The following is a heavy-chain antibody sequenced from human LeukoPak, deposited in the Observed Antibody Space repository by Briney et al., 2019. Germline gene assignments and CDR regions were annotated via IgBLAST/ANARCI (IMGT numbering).Heavy chain of an antibody. V-gene: IGHV3-64*04. Sequence: GGSLRLSCSASGFTFSSFAMHWVRQAPGKGLEYVSAISSNGGSTYYADSVKGRFTISRDNSKNTLYLQMNSLRADDTAVYYCAKRTSGSSWYSSDSWGQGTLVTVSS. CDR2: ISSNGGST. CDR1: GFTFSSFA. J-gene: IGHJ4*02. D-gene: IGHD6-13*01. CDR3: AKRTSGSSWYSSDS.